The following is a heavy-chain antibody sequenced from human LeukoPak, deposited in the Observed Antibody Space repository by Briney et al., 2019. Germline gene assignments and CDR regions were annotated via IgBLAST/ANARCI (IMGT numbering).Heavy chain of an antibody. V-gene: IGHV4-59*08. J-gene: IGHJ4*02. Sequence: SETLSLTCTVSGGSISTYYWSWIRQSPGKGLEWLGYIYYSGSTNYNPSLQSRVTISVDTSKNQFSLKLSSVTAADTAVYYCARHTPILTGYPFDYWGQGTLVTVSS. CDR1: GGSISTYY. CDR2: IYYSGST. CDR3: ARHTPILTGYPFDY. D-gene: IGHD3-9*01.